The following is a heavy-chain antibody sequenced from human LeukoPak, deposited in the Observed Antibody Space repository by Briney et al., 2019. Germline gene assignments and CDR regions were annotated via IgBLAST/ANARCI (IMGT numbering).Heavy chain of an antibody. CDR1: AYSISSGYY. CDR2: IYHSGST. D-gene: IGHD3-10*01. J-gene: IGHJ5*02. Sequence: PSETLSLTCTVSAYSISSGYYWGWIRQPPGKGLECIGTIYHSGSTYYNPSLKSRVTISVDASKNQFSLRLSSVTAADTAVYYCARATRGPFDPWGQGTLVTVSS. V-gene: IGHV4-38-2*02. CDR3: ARATRGPFDP.